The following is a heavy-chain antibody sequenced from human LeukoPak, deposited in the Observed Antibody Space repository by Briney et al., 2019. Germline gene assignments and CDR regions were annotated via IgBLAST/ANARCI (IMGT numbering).Heavy chain of an antibody. CDR2: ISSSSSYI. V-gene: IGHV3-21*04. J-gene: IGHJ5*02. Sequence: GGSLRLSCAASGFTFSSYSMNWVRQAPGKGLEWVSSISSSSSYIYYADSVKGRFTISRDNAKNSLYLQMNSLRAEDTAVYYCARGGDRPDNWFDPWGQGTLVTVSS. CDR1: GFTFSSYS. CDR3: ARGGDRPDNWFDP. D-gene: IGHD2-21*01.